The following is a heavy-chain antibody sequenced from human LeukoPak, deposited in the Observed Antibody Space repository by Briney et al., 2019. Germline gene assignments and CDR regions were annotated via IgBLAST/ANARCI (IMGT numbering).Heavy chain of an antibody. J-gene: IGHJ5*02. D-gene: IGHD2-15*01. CDR3: ARGASVVVAATSWFDT. CDR1: GGSISSGDYY. CDR2: TYYMRST. V-gene: IGHV4-30-4*01. Sequence: SQTLSLTCTISGGSISSGDYYWSWIRQPPGKGLEWIGYTYYMRSTYYNPSLKSRVTISPDTSKNQFSLKLTSVTAADTAVYYCARGASVVVAATSWFDTWGQGTLVTVSS.